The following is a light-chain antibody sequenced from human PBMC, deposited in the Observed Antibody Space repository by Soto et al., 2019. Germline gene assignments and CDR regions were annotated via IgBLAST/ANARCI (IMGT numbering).Light chain of an antibody. Sequence: EIVMTQSPATLSVSPGERATLSCRASQSVSSNLAWYQQKPGQAPRLLIYGASTSATGIPARFSASGSGTEFTLTINSLQSEDFALYYCQQYNNCITFGQGTRLYIK. J-gene: IGKJ5*01. V-gene: IGKV3-15*01. CDR2: GAS. CDR3: QQYNNCIT. CDR1: QSVSSN.